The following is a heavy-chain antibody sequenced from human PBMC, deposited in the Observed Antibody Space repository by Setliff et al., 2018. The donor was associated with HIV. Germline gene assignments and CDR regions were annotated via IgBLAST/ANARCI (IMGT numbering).Heavy chain of an antibody. V-gene: IGHV1-3*01. CDR2: INAGSGDI. CDR1: GGTFSSYA. Sequence: ASVKVSCKASGGTFSSYAISWLRQAPGQSLEWMGWINAGSGDIQSSLKFQGRVTITWDTLTSTAYMELKRLRPEDTGIYYCARVKNMMVNDAFDVWGQGTMVTVSS. D-gene: IGHD5-18*01. CDR3: ARVKNMMVNDAFDV. J-gene: IGHJ3*01.